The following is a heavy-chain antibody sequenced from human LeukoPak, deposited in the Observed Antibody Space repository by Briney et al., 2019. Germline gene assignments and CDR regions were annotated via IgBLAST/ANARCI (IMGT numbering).Heavy chain of an antibody. CDR1: GFTFSSYA. J-gene: IGHJ4*02. D-gene: IGHD6-13*01. V-gene: IGHV3-64D*06. CDR3: VNDRVSISSSGYFDY. Sequence: GGSLRLSCAASGFTFSSYAMHWVRQAPGKGLEYVSAISSNGGSTYYADSVKGRFTISRDNSKNTLYLQMSSLRAEDTAVYYCVNDRVSISSSGYFDYWGQGTLVTVSS. CDR2: ISSNGGST.